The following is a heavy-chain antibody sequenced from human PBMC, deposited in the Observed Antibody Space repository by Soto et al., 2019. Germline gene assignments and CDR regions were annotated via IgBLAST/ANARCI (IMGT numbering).Heavy chain of an antibody. CDR2: INTYNGNT. Sequence: ASVKVSCKASGYTFPDYGIHWVRQAPGQGLEWMGWINTYNGNTNYAQKLQGRVTMTRDTSTSTAYMDLRSLRFDDTALYYCARERDDSRWSTAENFQYWGQGTLVTVSS. J-gene: IGHJ1*01. CDR3: ARERDDSRWSTAENFQY. D-gene: IGHD6-6*01. CDR1: GYTFPDYG. V-gene: IGHV1-18*01.